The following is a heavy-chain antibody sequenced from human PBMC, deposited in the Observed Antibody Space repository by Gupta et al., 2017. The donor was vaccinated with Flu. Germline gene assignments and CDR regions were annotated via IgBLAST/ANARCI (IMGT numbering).Heavy chain of an antibody. CDR3: ARDRNDYNSDFDY. CDR2: ISGYNGNT. Sequence: QIQLVQSGAEVRKPGASVKVSCKASGYTFTNYDTAWVRQVPGQGLEWMGWISGYNGNTNYAQRLQGRVTLTTDTSTSTAYMELRSLRSDDTAVYYCARDRNDYNSDFDYWGQGTLVSVSS. D-gene: IGHD1-1*01. CDR1: GYTFTNYD. J-gene: IGHJ4*02. V-gene: IGHV1-18*01.